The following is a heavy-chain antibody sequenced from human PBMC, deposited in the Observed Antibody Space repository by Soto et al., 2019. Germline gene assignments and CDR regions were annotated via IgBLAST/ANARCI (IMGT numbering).Heavy chain of an antibody. V-gene: IGHV4-39*01. CDR1: GDSISSSSFY. J-gene: IGHJ4*02. CDR3: ARHVTYGGNSCDY. CDR2: VYFDGSS. Sequence: PSETLSLTCTVSGDSISSSSFYWGWIRQPPGKGLEWIGNVYFDGSSYYNPSLKSRLTISVDTSKNQFSLNLNSVTAADTAVYYCARHVTYGGNSCDYWGQGTLVTVSS. D-gene: IGHD4-17*01.